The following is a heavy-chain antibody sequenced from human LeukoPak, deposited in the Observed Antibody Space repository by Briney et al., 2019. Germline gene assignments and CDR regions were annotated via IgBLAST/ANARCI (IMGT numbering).Heavy chain of an antibody. Sequence: SETLSLTCAVYGGSLSGYYWTWIRQPPGKGLEWIGEINHGGSTNYNPSLKSRVTISVDTSNNQFSLKLSSVTAADTAVYLCARYGGGTYWYFNLWGRGTLVTVSS. CDR1: GGSLSGYY. D-gene: IGHD2-15*01. V-gene: IGHV4-34*01. J-gene: IGHJ2*01. CDR2: INHGGST. CDR3: ARYGGGTYWYFNL.